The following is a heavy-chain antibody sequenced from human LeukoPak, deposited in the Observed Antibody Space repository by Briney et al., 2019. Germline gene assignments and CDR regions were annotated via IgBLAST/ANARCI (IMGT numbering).Heavy chain of an antibody. Sequence: SETLSLTCTVSGGSISSYYWSWIRQPPGKGLEWIGYIYYSGSTHYNPSLKSRVTISVDTSKNQFSLKLSSVTAADTAVYYCARDRTIRRWFDPWGQGTLVTVSS. D-gene: IGHD2-2*02. CDR2: IYYSGST. CDR1: GGSISSYY. J-gene: IGHJ5*02. V-gene: IGHV4-59*01. CDR3: ARDRTIRRWFDP.